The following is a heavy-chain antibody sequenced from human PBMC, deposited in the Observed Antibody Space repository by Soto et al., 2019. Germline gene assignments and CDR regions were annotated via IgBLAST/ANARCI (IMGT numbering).Heavy chain of an antibody. V-gene: IGHV4-39*01. CDR1: GVSIHNSHSF. CDR3: GRVVEGATRHTDLDS. J-gene: IGHJ5*01. Sequence: ETLSLTCTVSGVSIHNSHSFWGWIRQPPGKGLEFIGTVYYSGGSHYNSSLKSRVTTSVDTANNQVSLRMRSLTAADTAVYYCGRVVEGATRHTDLDSWGQGTLVTVSS. CDR2: VYYSGGS. D-gene: IGHD2-21*01.